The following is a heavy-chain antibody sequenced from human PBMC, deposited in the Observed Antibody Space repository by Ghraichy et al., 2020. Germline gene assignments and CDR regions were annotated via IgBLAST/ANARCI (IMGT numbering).Heavy chain of an antibody. Sequence: GGSLRLSCAASGFTFSSYAMHWVRQAPGKGLEYVSAISSNGGSTYYANSVKGRFTISRDNSKNTLYLQMGSLRAEDMAVYYCASSNRKNYYDILTGYSDWYFDLWGRGTLVTVSS. J-gene: IGHJ2*01. V-gene: IGHV3-64*01. CDR1: GFTFSSYA. D-gene: IGHD3-9*01. CDR3: ASSNRKNYYDILTGYSDWYFDL. CDR2: ISSNGGST.